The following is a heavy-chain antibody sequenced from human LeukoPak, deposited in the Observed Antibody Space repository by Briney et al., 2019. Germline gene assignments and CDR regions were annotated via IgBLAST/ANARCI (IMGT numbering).Heavy chain of an antibody. CDR1: GGSISSSSYY. CDR2: IYYSGST. CDR3: ARCLYGGNSDWFDP. V-gene: IGHV4-39*01. Sequence: SETLSLTCTVSGGSISSSSYYWGWIRQPPGKGLEWIGSIYYSGSTYYNPSLKSRVTISVDTSKNQFSLKLSSVTAADTAVYYCARCLYGGNSDWFDPWGQGTLVTVSS. D-gene: IGHD4-23*01. J-gene: IGHJ5*02.